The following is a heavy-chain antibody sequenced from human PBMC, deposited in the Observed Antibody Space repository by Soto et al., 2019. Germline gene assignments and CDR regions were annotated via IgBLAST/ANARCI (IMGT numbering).Heavy chain of an antibody. V-gene: IGHV4-4*07. CDR2: SHSSGST. Sequence: SETLSLTCTVSGASMNSYHWSWIRQPAGKGLEWIGHSHSSGSTNYNPSLKSRVTMSVATSKNQFTLRLMSLTAADTAVYYCARDQGVAAAGITWFDPWGQGSLVTVSS. CDR3: ARDQGVAAAGITWFDP. D-gene: IGHD6-13*01. CDR1: GASMNSYH. J-gene: IGHJ5*02.